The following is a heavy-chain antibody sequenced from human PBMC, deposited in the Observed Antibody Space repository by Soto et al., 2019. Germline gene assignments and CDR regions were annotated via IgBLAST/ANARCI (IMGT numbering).Heavy chain of an antibody. CDR1: GYTFTTYG. CDR2: ISGNNGNT. D-gene: IGHD6-19*01. CDR3: ARGSRSSGWVGTGDY. V-gene: IGHV1-18*01. J-gene: IGHJ4*02. Sequence: QVQLVQSGAEVKKPGASVKVSYKASGYTFTTYGISWVRQAPGQGLEWMGWISGNNGNTNYAQNLQGRVTMTADTSTSTAYMELRSLRSDDTAVYYCARGSRSSGWVGTGDYWGQGTLVTVSS.